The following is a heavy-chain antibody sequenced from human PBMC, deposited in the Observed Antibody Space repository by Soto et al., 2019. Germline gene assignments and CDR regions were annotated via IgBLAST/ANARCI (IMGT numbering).Heavy chain of an antibody. CDR2: IIPMFGTA. J-gene: IGHJ4*02. D-gene: IGHD5-18*01. CDR1: GGTFSTYA. V-gene: IGHV1-69*12. Sequence: QVQLVQSGAEVKKPESSVKVSCKAPGGTFSTYAISWVRQAPGQGLEWMGGIIPMFGTANYAQRFQDRVTTTADESTYTVYMEPSSLRSEDTAVYFCASGIQLWLRRINNGYSGWGQGTLVTVSS. CDR3: ASGIQLWLRRINNGYSG.